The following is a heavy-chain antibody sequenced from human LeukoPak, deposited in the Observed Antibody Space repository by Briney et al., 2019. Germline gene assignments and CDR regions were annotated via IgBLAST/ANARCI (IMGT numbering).Heavy chain of an antibody. J-gene: IGHJ4*02. CDR3: ARGFWDCSGGSCYSGY. D-gene: IGHD2-15*01. CDR2: MNPNSGNT. CDR1: GYTFTSYD. V-gene: IGHV1-8*01. Sequence: ASVKVSCKASGYTFTSYDINWVRQATGQGLEWMGWMNPNSGNTGYAQKFQGRVTMTRNTSISTAYMELSSLRSEDTAVYYCARGFWDCSGGSCYSGYWGQGTLVTASS.